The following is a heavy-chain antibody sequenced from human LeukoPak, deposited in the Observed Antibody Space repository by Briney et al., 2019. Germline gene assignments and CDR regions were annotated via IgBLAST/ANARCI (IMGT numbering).Heavy chain of an antibody. CDR2: ISSSGSPI. CDR1: GFIFSSYE. Sequence: GGSLRLSCAASGFIFSSYEMNWVRQAPGKGLEWVSYISSSGSPIYYADSVKGRFTISRDNAKNSLYLQMNSLRAEDTAVHYCARDLGDYVGYDAFDIWGQGTMVTVSS. V-gene: IGHV3-48*03. CDR3: ARDLGDYVGYDAFDI. D-gene: IGHD4-17*01. J-gene: IGHJ3*02.